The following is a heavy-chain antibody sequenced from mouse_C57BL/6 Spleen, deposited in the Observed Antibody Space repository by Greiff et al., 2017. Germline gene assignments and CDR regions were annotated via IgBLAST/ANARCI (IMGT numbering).Heavy chain of an antibody. CDR1: GYAFSSYW. V-gene: IGHV1-80*01. Sequence: VQLQQSGASVKISCTASGYAFSSYWMNWVKQRPGKGLEWIEQIYPGDGDTNYNGKFKGKATLTADKSSSTAYMQLSSLTSEDSAVYFCAREGSLAYWGQGTLVTVSA. CDR2: IYPGDGDT. J-gene: IGHJ3*01. D-gene: IGHD3-3*01. CDR3: AREGSLAY.